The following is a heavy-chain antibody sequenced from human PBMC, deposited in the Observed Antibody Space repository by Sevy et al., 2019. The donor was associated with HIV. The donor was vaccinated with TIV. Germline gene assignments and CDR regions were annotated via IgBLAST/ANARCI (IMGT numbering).Heavy chain of an antibody. J-gene: IGHJ4*02. V-gene: IGHV4-39*01. CDR1: GGPISTCTNF. Sequence: SETLSLTCIVSGGPISTCTNFWRWIRQPPGKGLEWIGSIYCGGSTYYNPSLKSRVAISVDTSKNQFSLKVNSVSAADTAVYYCARGRITFFDDWGQGALVTVSS. CDR2: IYCGGST. D-gene: IGHD3-16*01. CDR3: ARGRITFFDD.